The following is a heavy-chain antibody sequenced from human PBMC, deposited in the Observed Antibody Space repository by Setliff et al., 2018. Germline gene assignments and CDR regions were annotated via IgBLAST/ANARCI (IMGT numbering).Heavy chain of an antibody. CDR2: VYYSGYT. Sequence: PSETLSLTCNVSGGSVSSTSHYWGWIRQPPGKGMEWIGSVYYSGYTYYNPSLQSRVTISVDMSKNQFSMKLTSVTAAGTAVYYCARVDFTMIQGVLGLWGQGTLVTVSS. V-gene: IGHV4-39*07. D-gene: IGHD3-10*01. CDR1: GGSVSSTSHY. CDR3: ARVDFTMIQGVLGL. J-gene: IGHJ1*01.